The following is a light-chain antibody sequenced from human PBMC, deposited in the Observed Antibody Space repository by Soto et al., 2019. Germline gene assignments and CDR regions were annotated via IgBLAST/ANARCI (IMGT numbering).Light chain of an antibody. V-gene: IGKV3-15*01. J-gene: IGKJ1*01. CDR2: GAS. CDR3: QQYNNWPPGT. CDR1: QSVSSN. Sequence: EIVMTQSPATLSVSPGERATLSCRASQSVSSNLAWYQQKPGQAPRLLIYGASTRATGIPARLSGSGSGTAFTLTISSLQSEDFAVYYCQQYNNWPPGTFGQGTKVEIK.